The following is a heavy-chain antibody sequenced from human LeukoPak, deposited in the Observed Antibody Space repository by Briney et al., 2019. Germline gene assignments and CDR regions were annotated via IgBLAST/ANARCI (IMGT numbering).Heavy chain of an antibody. CDR2: ISFDDNHK. CDR3: AKDMWGSGWYNYFDS. J-gene: IGHJ4*02. CDR1: GFTFSSYA. V-gene: IGHV3-30*18. D-gene: IGHD6-19*01. Sequence: GGSLRLSCAASGFTFSSYAMHWVRQPPGKGPEWVAMISFDDNHKHYTDSVKGRFTISRDSSTNTLYLQMDSLRAEDTAVYYCAKDMWGSGWYNYFDSWGQGTLVTVSS.